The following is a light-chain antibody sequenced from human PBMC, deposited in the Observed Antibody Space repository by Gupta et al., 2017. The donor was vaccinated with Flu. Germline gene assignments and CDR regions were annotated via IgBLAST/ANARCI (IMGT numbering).Light chain of an antibody. J-gene: IGLJ3*02. Sequence: SCDLTQPHSLSVATLQKARRTCGGDNIGSEAVHWLLQRPAQDPVLLIYSDSSRHSGLPERFYGSSPGHTATLNISTIEAGEEAGYYCQVWDNRSDSPGVFGGGTKLTVL. CDR1: NIGSEA. CDR3: QVWDNRSDSPGV. CDR2: SDS. V-gene: IGLV3-12*02.